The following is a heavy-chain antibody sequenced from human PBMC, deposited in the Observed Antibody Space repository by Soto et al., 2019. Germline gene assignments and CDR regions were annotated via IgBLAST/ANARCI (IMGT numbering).Heavy chain of an antibody. CDR2: MNPLTGNT. CDR3: ARGLRIVGVSLAY. Sequence: ASVKVSCKASGYTFTSYDINWVRQATGQGLEWMGWMNPLTGNTAYAQKFQGRLTMTRNTSTSTADMELSSLRSDDTAVYYCARGLRIVGVSLAYWGQGTLVTVSS. D-gene: IGHD1-26*01. V-gene: IGHV1-8*01. J-gene: IGHJ4*02. CDR1: GYTFTSYD.